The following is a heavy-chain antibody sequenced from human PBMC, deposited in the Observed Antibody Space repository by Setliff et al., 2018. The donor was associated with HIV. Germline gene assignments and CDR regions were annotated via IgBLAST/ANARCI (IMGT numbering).Heavy chain of an antibody. J-gene: IGHJ4*02. Sequence: PSETLSLTCTVSGGSISSSSYYWGWIRQPPGKGLEWIGSIYYSGSTYYNPSLKSRVTISADTSKNQFSLKLSSVTAADTAVYFCAGHAAAAPFRYWGQGTLVTVSS. CDR2: IYYSGST. CDR3: AGHAAAAPFRY. V-gene: IGHV4-39*01. D-gene: IGHD6-13*01. CDR1: GGSISSSSYY.